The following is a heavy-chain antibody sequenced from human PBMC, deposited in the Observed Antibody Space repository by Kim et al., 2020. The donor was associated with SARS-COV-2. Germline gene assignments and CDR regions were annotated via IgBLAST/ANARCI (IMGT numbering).Heavy chain of an antibody. CDR2: IYWSGST. J-gene: IGHJ4*02. V-gene: IGHV4-39*06. D-gene: IGHD1-1*01. Sequence: SETLSLTCKVSGRSLSSSRYYWNWNRQAPGKGLEWIGSIYWSGSTDYNPSLKSRVTITVDTYKNQFPLKLTSVTVADTVVYFCDYWRHSEDYGGQGAVVT. CDR1: GRSLSSSRYY. CDR3: DYWRHSEDY.